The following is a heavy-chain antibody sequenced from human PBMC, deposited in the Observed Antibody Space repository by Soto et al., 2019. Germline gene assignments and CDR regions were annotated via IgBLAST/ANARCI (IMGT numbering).Heavy chain of an antibody. CDR3: ARDQITMVRGVITPFDY. Sequence: EVQLVESGGGLVQPGGSLRLSCAASGFTVSRNYMSWVRQAPGKGLEWVSVIYSGGSTYYPDSVKGRFTISRDNSKNTLYLQMNSLRAEDTAVYYCARDQITMVRGVITPFDYWGQGTLVTVSS. V-gene: IGHV3-66*01. CDR2: IYSGGST. CDR1: GFTVSRNY. D-gene: IGHD3-10*01. J-gene: IGHJ4*02.